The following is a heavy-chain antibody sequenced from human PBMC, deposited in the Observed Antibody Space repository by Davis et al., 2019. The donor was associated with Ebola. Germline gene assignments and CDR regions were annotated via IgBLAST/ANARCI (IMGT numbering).Heavy chain of an antibody. D-gene: IGHD3-22*01. CDR2: MNPNSGNT. CDR3: ARVHQVAHYDSSCYYLTAEYFQH. CDR1: GYTFTSYD. Sequence: AASVKVSCKASGYTFTSYDINWVRQATGQGLEWMGWMNPNSGNTGYAQKFQGRVTMTRNTSISTAYMELSSLRSEDTAVYYCARVHQVAHYDSSCYYLTAEYFQHWGQGTLVTVSS. V-gene: IGHV1-8*01. J-gene: IGHJ1*01.